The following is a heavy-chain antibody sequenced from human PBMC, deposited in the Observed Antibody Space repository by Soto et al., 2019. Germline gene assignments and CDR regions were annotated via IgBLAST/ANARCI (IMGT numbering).Heavy chain of an antibody. CDR1: GGSISSYY. D-gene: IGHD3-9*01. CDR2: IYYSGST. J-gene: IGHJ4*02. CDR3: ARANYDILTGYPYYLDY. V-gene: IGHV4-59*01. Sequence: PSETLSLTCTVSGGSISSYYWSWIRQPPGKGLEWIGYIYYSGSTNYNPSLKSRVTISVDTSKNQFSLKLSSVTAADTAVYYCARANYDILTGYPYYLDYWGQGTLVTVSS.